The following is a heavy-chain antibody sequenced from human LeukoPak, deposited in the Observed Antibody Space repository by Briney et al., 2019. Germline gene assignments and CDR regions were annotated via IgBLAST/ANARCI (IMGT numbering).Heavy chain of an antibody. J-gene: IGHJ4*02. CDR1: GYTFTGYY. Sequence: GASVKVSCKASGYTFTGYYMHWVRQAPGQGLGWMGWINPNSGGTNYAQKFQGRVTMTRDTSITTAYMELSRLRSDDTAVYYCARCKDDSSGWSPFDYWGQGTLVTVSS. CDR2: INPNSGGT. V-gene: IGHV1-2*02. D-gene: IGHD6-19*01. CDR3: ARCKDDSSGWSPFDY.